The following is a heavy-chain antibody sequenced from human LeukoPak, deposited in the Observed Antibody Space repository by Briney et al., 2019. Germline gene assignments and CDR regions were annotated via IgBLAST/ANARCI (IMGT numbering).Heavy chain of an antibody. V-gene: IGHV3-33*01. CDR2: IWYDGSNK. J-gene: IGHJ4*02. CDR1: GFTFSSYG. CDR3: ARDDSRALDY. Sequence: GSLRLSCAASGFTFSSYGMHWVRQAPGKGLEWVAVIWYDGSNKYYADSVKGRFTVSRDDSKNTLYLQMNSLRAEDTAVYYCARDDSRALDYWGQGTLVTVSS. D-gene: IGHD6-13*01.